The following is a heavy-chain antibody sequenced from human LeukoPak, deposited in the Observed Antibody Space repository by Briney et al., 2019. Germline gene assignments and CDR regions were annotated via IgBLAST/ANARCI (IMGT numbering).Heavy chain of an antibody. CDR2: ISSNSGVI. CDR3: ARGSRIAVAGGYGN. V-gene: IGHV3-9*03. CDR1: GFTFDDYA. J-gene: IGHJ4*02. Sequence: GGSLRLSCAASGFTFDDYAMHWVRQAPGKGLEWVSAISSNSGVIVYADSVKGRFTISRDNAKNSLYLQMNSLRAEDMALYYCARGSRIAVAGGYGNWGQGTLVTVSS. D-gene: IGHD6-19*01.